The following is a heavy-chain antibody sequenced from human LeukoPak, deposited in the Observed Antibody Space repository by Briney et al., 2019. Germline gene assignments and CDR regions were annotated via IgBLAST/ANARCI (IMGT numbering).Heavy chain of an antibody. J-gene: IGHJ4*02. CDR1: GFTFSSYE. CDR3: TRGTAH. CDR2: ISSSGNFV. V-gene: IGHV3-48*03. Sequence: GGSLRLSCAASGFTFSSYEMNWVRQAPEKGLEWVSHISSSGNFVKYADSVIGRFTISRDNAKNSVYLQISTLRDEDTAVYYCTRGTAHWGQGTLVTVSP.